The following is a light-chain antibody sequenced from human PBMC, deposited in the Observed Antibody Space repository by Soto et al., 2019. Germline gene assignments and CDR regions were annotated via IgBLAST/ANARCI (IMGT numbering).Light chain of an antibody. Sequence: DIQLTQSPSFLSASVGDIATITCRASHGISNFLAWYQQKPGKAPKLLIYTASTLQSGVPSRFSGSGSGTDFTLIVTSLQAEDFANYYCQQFNNYPLTFGGGTKVEIK. J-gene: IGKJ4*01. CDR1: HGISNF. V-gene: IGKV1-9*01. CDR2: TAS. CDR3: QQFNNYPLT.